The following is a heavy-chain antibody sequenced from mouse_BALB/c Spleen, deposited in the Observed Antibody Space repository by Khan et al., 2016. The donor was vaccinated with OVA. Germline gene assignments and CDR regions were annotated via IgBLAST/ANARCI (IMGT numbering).Heavy chain of an antibody. V-gene: IGHV5-4*02. J-gene: IGHJ3*01. Sequence: EVELVESGGGLVKPGGSLKLSCAASGFTFSDYYMYWVRQTPEQRLEWVATISDGGSYTYYPDSVKGRFTISRDDAKNNLYLQMSSLKSEDTAMYFCARGHYGSPFAYWGQGTLVTVSA. CDR3: ARGHYGSPFAY. CDR2: ISDGGSYT. CDR1: GFTFSDYY. D-gene: IGHD2-1*01.